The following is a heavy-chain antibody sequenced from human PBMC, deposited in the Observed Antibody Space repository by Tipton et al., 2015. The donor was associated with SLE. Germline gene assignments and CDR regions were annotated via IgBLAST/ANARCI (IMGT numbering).Heavy chain of an antibody. Sequence: TLSLTCSVSGGSISSSSYYWAWIRQPPGKGLEWIGNIYYSGSTYYNPSLESRLTISLDTSRNQFSLKLSSVTAADTAVYYCARGPGSQTAEGFDSWGQGTLVTVSS. J-gene: IGHJ4*02. CDR3: ARGPGSQTAEGFDS. CDR1: GGSISSSSYY. V-gene: IGHV4-39*07. D-gene: IGHD1-14*01. CDR2: IYYSGST.